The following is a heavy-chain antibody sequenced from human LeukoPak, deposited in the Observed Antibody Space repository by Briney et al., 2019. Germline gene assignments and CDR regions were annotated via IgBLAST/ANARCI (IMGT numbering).Heavy chain of an antibody. Sequence: GGSLRLSCVASGFTFSSYGMHWVRQAPGKGLEWVAVISYDGSNKYYADSVKGRFTISRDNSKNTLYLQMNRLRAEDTAVYYCAKDMESAMDVWGQGTTVTVSS. CDR3: AKDMESAMDV. D-gene: IGHD1-1*01. V-gene: IGHV3-30*18. J-gene: IGHJ6*02. CDR2: ISYDGSNK. CDR1: GFTFSSYG.